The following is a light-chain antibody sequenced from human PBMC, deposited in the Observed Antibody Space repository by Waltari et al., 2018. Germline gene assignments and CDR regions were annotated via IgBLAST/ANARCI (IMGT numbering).Light chain of an antibody. J-gene: IGKJ4*01. CDR2: DAS. CDR1: QSVSDY. V-gene: IGKV3-11*01. Sequence: EVVLTQSPATLSLSPGERATRSCRASQSVSDYLVWYQQKPGQAPRLLIYDASKRATGIPPRFSGSGSGTDFTLTISSLEPEDIAVYYCQHRSTWRHTFGGGTKVEIK. CDR3: QHRSTWRHT.